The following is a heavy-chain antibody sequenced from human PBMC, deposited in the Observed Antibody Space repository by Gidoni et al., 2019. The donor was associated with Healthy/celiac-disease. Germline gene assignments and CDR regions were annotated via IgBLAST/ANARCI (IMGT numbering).Heavy chain of an antibody. CDR1: GGSFSGYY. J-gene: IGHJ4*02. CDR2: INHSGST. V-gene: IGHV4-34*01. Sequence: QVQLQQWGAGLLKPSETLSLTCAVYGGSFSGYYWSWIRQPPGKGLEWIGEINHSGSTNYNPSLKSRVTISVDTSKNQFSLKLSSVTAADTAVYYCARGGGSSSWYVTYFDYWGQGTLVTVSS. CDR3: ARGGGSSSWYVTYFDY. D-gene: IGHD6-13*01.